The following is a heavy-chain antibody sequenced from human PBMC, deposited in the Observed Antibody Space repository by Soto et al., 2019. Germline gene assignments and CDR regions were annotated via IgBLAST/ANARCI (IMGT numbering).Heavy chain of an antibody. D-gene: IGHD1-26*01. CDR2: INQNGNEK. Sequence: RLPCAVGRVTSSRYWMPCVRQAPGKGLEWVANINQNGNEKNYVDSVKGRFTISRDNAKSSLYLQMNSLRAEDTAVYYCARGLYTGSPHFFYWGQGTLVTVSS. CDR3: ARGLYTGSPHFFY. V-gene: IGHV3-7*05. CDR1: RVTSSRYW. J-gene: IGHJ4*02.